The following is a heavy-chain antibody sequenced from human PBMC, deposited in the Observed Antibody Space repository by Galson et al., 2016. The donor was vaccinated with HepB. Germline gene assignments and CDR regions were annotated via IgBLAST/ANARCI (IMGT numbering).Heavy chain of an antibody. CDR3: ARESHSSNGYGAFDI. V-gene: IGHV3-33*01. CDR2: IWYDGSNK. D-gene: IGHD6-13*01. Sequence: SLRLSCAASGFIFSSYVMHWVRQTPGKGLEWVAVIWYDGSNKYYADSVKGRFTISRDNAKNSLYLQMNSLKDVDTAVYYCARESHSSNGYGAFDIWGQGMMVTVSS. CDR1: GFIFSSYV. J-gene: IGHJ3*02.